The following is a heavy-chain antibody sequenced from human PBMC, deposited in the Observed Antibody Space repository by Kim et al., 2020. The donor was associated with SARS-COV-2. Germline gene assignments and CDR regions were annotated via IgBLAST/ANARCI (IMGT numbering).Heavy chain of an antibody. V-gene: IGHV4-34*01. CDR3: ARDRGVRALGY. CDR2: T. J-gene: IGHJ4*02. Sequence: TNYNPSLKRRVTISVDTSKNQFSLKLSSVTAADTAVYYCARDRGVRALGYWGQGTLVTVSS. D-gene: IGHD3-10*01.